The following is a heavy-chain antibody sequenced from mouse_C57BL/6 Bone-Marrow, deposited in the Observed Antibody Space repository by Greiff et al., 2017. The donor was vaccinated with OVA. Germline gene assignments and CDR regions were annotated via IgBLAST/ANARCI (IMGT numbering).Heavy chain of an antibody. CDR1: GYTFTSYW. CDR2: IYPGNSDT. CDR3: TVVAPHYYAMDD. V-gene: IGHV1-5*01. D-gene: IGHD1-1*01. J-gene: IGHJ4*01. Sequence: VQLQQSGTVLARPGASVKMSCKTSGYTFTSYWMHWVKQRPGQGLEWIGAIYPGNSDTSYNQKFKGKAKLTAVTSASTAYMEISSLTNEDSAVYYCTVVAPHYYAMDDWGQGTSVTVSS.